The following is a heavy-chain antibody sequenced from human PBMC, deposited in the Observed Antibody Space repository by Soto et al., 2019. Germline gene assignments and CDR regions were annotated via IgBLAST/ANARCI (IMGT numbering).Heavy chain of an antibody. J-gene: IGHJ6*02. CDR2: INHSGGT. D-gene: IGHD3-3*02. Sequence: PSETLSLTCAVYGGSFSGYYWTWIRQAPGKGLEWIGEINHSGGTNYNSSLKSRVIISVDTSKNQFSLILYSVTAADTAVYFCARDRQYSQFWSGSQNEGPYNMDVWGQGTTVTVSS. CDR3: ARDRQYSQFWSGSQNEGPYNMDV. V-gene: IGHV4-34*01. CDR1: GGSFSGYY.